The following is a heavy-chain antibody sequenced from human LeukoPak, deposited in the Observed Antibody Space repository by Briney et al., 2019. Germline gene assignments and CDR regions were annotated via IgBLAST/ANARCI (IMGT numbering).Heavy chain of an antibody. V-gene: IGHV1-69*04. J-gene: IGHJ4*02. CDR2: TIPIFGIA. CDR3: ARDGDSTESYDY. CDR1: GGTFSSYA. Sequence: GASVKVSCKASGGTFSSYAISWVRQAPGQGLEWMGRTIPIFGIANYAQKFQGRVTITADKSTSTAYMELSSLRSEDTAVYYCARDGDSTESYDYWGQGTLVTVSS. D-gene: IGHD4-11*01.